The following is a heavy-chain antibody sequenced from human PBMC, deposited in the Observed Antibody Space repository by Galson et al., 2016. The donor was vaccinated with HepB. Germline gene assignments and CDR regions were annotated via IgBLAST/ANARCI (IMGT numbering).Heavy chain of an antibody. CDR3: VRERGTYGDLPGAFDI. CDR2: SNSHAGDT. J-gene: IGHJ3*02. CDR1: GFIFEHYG. D-gene: IGHD4-17*01. V-gene: IGHV3-20*01. Sequence: SLRLSCAASGFIFEHYGMSWVRQAPGKGLEWVSSSNSHAGDTHYAESVKGRFAISRDNAKNSLYLQMNSLRADDTALYHCVRERGTYGDLPGAFDIWGQGTMVSVSS.